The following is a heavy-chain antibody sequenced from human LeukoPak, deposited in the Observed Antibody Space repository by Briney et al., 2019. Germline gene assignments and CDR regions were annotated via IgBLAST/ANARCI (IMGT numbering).Heavy chain of an antibody. J-gene: IGHJ4*02. D-gene: IGHD6-19*01. CDR1: GFTFSSYA. V-gene: IGHV3-33*08. CDR3: ARDRGILVTGNLDS. Sequence: GGSLRLSCAASGFTFSSYAMSWVRQAPGKGLEWVAVIWYDGNKKYYADSVKGRFTISRDNFKNTLDLQVNGLRAEDTALYYCARDRGILVTGNLDSWGQGTLVTVSS. CDR2: IWYDGNKK.